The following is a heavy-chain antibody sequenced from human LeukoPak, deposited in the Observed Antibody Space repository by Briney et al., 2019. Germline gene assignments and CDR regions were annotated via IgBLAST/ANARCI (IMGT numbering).Heavy chain of an antibody. CDR2: IIPIFGTA. CDR3: ARDRHWGYYYDSSDNGGDAFDI. V-gene: IGHV1-69*06. CDR1: GGTLSSYA. D-gene: IGHD3-22*01. J-gene: IGHJ3*02. Sequence: SVKVSCKASGGTLSSYAISWVRQAPGKELDWMGGIIPIFGTANYAQKFQGRVTITADKSTSPAYMELSSLRYEDTAVYYCARDRHWGYYYDSSDNGGDAFDIWGQGTMVTVSS.